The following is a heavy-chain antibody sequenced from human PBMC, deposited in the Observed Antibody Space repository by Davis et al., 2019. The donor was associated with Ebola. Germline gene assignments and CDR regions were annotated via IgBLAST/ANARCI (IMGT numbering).Heavy chain of an antibody. V-gene: IGHV3-53*01. CDR1: GFSVSNNY. J-gene: IGHJ3*02. CDR2: IYSGGTT. D-gene: IGHD2-8*02. Sequence: GGSLRLSCAASGFSVSNNYLSWVRQAPGKGLEWVSVIYSGGTTKYADSVKGRFTISRDNSKNTVYLQMNNLRVDDTAMYYCAREMSAPTGTDAFDIWGQGTKVTVSS. CDR3: AREMSAPTGTDAFDI.